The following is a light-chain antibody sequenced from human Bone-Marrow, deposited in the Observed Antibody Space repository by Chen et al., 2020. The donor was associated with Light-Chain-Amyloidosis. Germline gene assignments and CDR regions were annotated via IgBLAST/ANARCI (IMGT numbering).Light chain of an antibody. V-gene: IGLV2-14*01. J-gene: IGLJ3*02. Sequence: QSALTQPASVSGSPGQSITISCTGTSSDVGGYDLVSWYQQYPGKAPNLMMYEVTNRPSGISNRFSDSKSGNTASLTISGLQAEDEADYYCISHTSSGTLWVFGGGTKLTVL. CDR3: ISHTSSGTLWV. CDR2: EVT. CDR1: SSDVGGYDL.